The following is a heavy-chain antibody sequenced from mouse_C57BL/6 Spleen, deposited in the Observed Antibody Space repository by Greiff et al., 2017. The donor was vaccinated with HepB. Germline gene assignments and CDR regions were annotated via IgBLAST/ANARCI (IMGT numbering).Heavy chain of an antibody. CDR2: ISDGGSYT. CDR3: ARDRYYGSRDYYAMDC. D-gene: IGHD1-1*01. J-gene: IGHJ4*01. Sequence: EVQVVESGGGLVKPGGSLKLSCAASGFTFSSYAMSWVRQTPEKRLEWVATISDGGSYTYYPDNVKGRFTISRDNAKNNLYLQMSHLKSEDTAMYYCARDRYYGSRDYYAMDCWGQGTSVTVSS. V-gene: IGHV5-4*01. CDR1: GFTFSSYA.